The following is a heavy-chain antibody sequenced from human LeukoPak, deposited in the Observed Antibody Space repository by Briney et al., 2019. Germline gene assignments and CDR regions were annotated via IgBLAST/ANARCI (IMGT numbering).Heavy chain of an antibody. Sequence: GESPKISCKGSGYSFTSYWIGWVRQMPGKGLEWMGIIFPGDSDTRYSPSFQGQVSISADKSISTAYLQWSSLKASDTAMYYCARHGSGYTRYMDVWGKGTTVTVSS. D-gene: IGHD5-18*01. CDR2: IFPGDSDT. CDR1: GYSFTSYW. CDR3: ARHGSGYTRYMDV. V-gene: IGHV5-51*01. J-gene: IGHJ6*03.